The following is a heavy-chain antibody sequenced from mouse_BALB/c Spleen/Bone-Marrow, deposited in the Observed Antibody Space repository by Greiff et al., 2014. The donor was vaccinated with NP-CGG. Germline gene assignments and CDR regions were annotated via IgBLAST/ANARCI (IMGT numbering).Heavy chain of an antibody. V-gene: IGHV1-14*01. Sequence: QLQQSGPELVKPGASVKMSCKASGNTFPRYVIHWVKQKPGQGLEWIGYINPYNDATKFNERFKDKATLTSDKSSSTAYMVLSSLTSEDSAVYYCAREGVDYFDYWGQGTTLTVSS. CDR2: INPYNDAT. J-gene: IGHJ2*01. CDR3: AREGVDYFDY. CDR1: GNTFPRYV.